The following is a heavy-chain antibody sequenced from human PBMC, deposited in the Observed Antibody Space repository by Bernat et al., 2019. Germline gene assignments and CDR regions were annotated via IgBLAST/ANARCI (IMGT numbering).Heavy chain of an antibody. CDR2: ISWNSGSI. V-gene: IGHV3-9*01. CDR3: ANVGGGVDY. CDR1: GFTFDDYA. Sequence: EVQLVESGGGLVQPGRSLRLSCAASGFTFDDYAMHWVRQAPGKGLEWVSGISWNSGSIGYADSVKGRFTISRDNAKNSLYLQMNSLRAEDTALYYCANVGGGVDYWGQGTLVTVSS. J-gene: IGHJ4*02. D-gene: IGHD3-16*01.